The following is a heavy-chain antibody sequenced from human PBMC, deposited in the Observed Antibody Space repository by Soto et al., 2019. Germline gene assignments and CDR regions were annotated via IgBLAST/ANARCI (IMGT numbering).Heavy chain of an antibody. CDR3: ARDLRVYCDY. V-gene: IGHV3-23*01. CDR1: GFTFSGYA. Sequence: PGGSLRLSCAASGFTFSGYAMSWVRQAPGKGLEWVSGISGSGGSIYHADSVKGRFTISRDNSKNTLYLQMNSLRVEDTAVYYCARDLRVYCDYWGQGTLVTVSS. D-gene: IGHD6-13*01. CDR2: ISGSGGSI. J-gene: IGHJ4*02.